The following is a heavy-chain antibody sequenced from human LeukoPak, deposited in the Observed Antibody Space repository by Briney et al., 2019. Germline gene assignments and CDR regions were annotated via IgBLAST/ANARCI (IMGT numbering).Heavy chain of an antibody. Sequence: ASVKVSCKASGYTFASYGISWVRQAPGQGLEWMGWSSAYNGNTDYAQKLQGRVTMTTDTSTSTAYMDLRSLRSDDTAVYYCARDPAIALAGKGYFQHWGQGTLVTVSS. D-gene: IGHD6-19*01. J-gene: IGHJ1*01. CDR1: GYTFASYG. CDR2: SSAYNGNT. V-gene: IGHV1-18*01. CDR3: ARDPAIALAGKGYFQH.